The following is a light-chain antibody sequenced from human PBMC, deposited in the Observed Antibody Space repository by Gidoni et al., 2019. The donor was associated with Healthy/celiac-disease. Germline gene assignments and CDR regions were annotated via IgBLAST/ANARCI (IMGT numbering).Light chain of an antibody. J-gene: IGKJ1*01. CDR2: GAS. CDR3: QQYNNWPPWT. V-gene: IGKV3-15*01. CDR1: QSVSSN. Sequence: DIVMTQSPATLSVSPGERATLSCRASQSVSSNLAWYQQKPGQAPRLLIYGASTRATGIPARFSRSGSGTEFTLTISSLQSEDFAVYYCQQYNNWPPWTFGQGTKVEIK.